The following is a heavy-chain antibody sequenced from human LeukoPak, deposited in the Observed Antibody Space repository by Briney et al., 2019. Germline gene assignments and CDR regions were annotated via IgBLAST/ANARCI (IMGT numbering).Heavy chain of an antibody. CDR1: GGSISSYY. CDR3: ARRIPAYYYDSSGYYYDY. V-gene: IGHV4-59*08. D-gene: IGHD3-22*01. Sequence: SETLSLTCTVSGGSISSYYWSWIRQPPGKGLEWIGYIYYSGSTNYNPSLKSRVTISVDTSKNQFSLKLSSVTAADTAVYYCARRIPAYYYDSSGYYYDYWGQGTLVTVSS. J-gene: IGHJ4*02. CDR2: IYYSGST.